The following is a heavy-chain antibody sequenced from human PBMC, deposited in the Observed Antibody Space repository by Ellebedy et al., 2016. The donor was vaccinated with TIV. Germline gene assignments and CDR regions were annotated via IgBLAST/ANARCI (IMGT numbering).Heavy chain of an antibody. V-gene: IGHV3-13*01. CDR3: ARGGYDFWSGYPPDH. Sequence: PGGSLRLSCAASGFTFSSYDMHWVRQATGNGLEWVSAIGTAGDTYYPGSVTGRFTISRENAKNSLYLQMNSLRAEDTAVYYGARGGYDFWSGYPPDHWGQGTLVTVSS. CDR2: IGTAGDT. D-gene: IGHD3-3*01. CDR1: GFTFSSYD. J-gene: IGHJ4*02.